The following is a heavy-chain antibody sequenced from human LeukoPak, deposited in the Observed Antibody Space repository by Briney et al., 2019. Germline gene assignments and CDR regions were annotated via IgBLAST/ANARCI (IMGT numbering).Heavy chain of an antibody. CDR1: GYTFTSYD. CDR2: MNPNSGNT. CDR3: ARGPRALFQYSSSWEFDY. J-gene: IGHJ4*02. D-gene: IGHD6-13*01. Sequence: ASVKVSCKASGYTFTSYDINWVRQATGQGLEWMGWMNPNSGNTGYAQKFQGRVTMTRNTSISTAYMELSSLRSEDTAVYYCARGPRALFQYSSSWEFDYWGQGTLVTVSS. V-gene: IGHV1-8*01.